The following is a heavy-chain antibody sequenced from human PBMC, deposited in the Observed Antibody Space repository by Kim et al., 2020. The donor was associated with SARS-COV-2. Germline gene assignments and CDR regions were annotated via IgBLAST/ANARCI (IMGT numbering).Heavy chain of an antibody. CDR3: ARDVTWEDIVVVPAETRHYYYGMDV. CDR2: ISAYNGNT. J-gene: IGHJ6*02. V-gene: IGHV1-18*01. CDR1: GYTFTSYG. D-gene: IGHD2-2*01. Sequence: ASVKVSCKASGYTFTSYGISWVRQAPGQGLEWMGWISAYNGNTNYAQKLQGRVTMTTDTSTSTAYMELRSLRSDDTAVYYCARDVTWEDIVVVPAETRHYYYGMDVWGQGTTVTVSS.